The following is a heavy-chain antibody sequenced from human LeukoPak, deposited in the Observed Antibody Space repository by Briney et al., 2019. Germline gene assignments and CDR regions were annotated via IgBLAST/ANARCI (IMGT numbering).Heavy chain of an antibody. CDR2: IYYSGST. Sequence: PSETLSLTCTVSGGSISSYYWSWIRQPPGKGLEWIGYIYYSGSTNYNPPLKSRVTISVDTSKNQFSLKLSSVTAADTAVYYCARSPRIRYGMDVWGQGTTVTVSS. J-gene: IGHJ6*02. D-gene: IGHD2-15*01. CDR1: GGSISSYY. CDR3: ARSPRIRYGMDV. V-gene: IGHV4-59*08.